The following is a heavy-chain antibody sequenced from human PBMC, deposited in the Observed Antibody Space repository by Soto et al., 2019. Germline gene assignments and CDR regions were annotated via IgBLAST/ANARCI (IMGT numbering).Heavy chain of an antibody. D-gene: IGHD3-10*01. J-gene: IGHJ5*02. CDR1: GGSISSSSYY. V-gene: IGHV4-39*01. CDR2: IYYSGST. CDR3: AAYYGSGSYVFDP. Sequence: QLQLQESGPGLVKPSETLSLTCTVSGGSISSSSYYWGWIRQPPGKGLEWIGSIYYSGSTYYNPSLKSLVTLSVDTSKTQFSLKLSFVTAADTAVYYCAAYYGSGSYVFDPWGQGTLVTVSA.